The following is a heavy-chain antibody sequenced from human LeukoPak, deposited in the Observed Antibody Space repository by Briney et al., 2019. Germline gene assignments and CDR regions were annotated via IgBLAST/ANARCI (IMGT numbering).Heavy chain of an antibody. CDR3: TRGPIQLWVRNGIDV. CDR1: GFTFGDRA. D-gene: IGHD1-1*01. Sequence: PGRSLRLSCTTSGFTFGDRAMGWVRQAPGKGLEWVGFIRSKAYRGTTEYAAAVKGRFTISRDDLNSIAYLQMNSLKIEDTAIYYCTRGPIQLWVRNGIDVWGQGTTVTVSS. J-gene: IGHJ6*02. V-gene: IGHV3-49*04. CDR2: IRSKAYRGTT.